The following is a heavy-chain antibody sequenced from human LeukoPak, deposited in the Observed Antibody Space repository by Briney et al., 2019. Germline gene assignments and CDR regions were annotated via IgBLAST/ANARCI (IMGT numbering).Heavy chain of an antibody. CDR3: ARGSPRMITFGGVIVTLSFDY. CDR1: GYTFTGYY. J-gene: IGHJ4*02. Sequence: ASVKVSCKASGYTFTGYYMHWVRQAPGQGLEWMGWINPNCGGTNYAQKFQGRVTMTRDTSISTAYMELSRLRSDDTAVYYCARGSPRMITFGGVIVTLSFDYWGQGTLVTVSS. CDR2: INPNCGGT. D-gene: IGHD3-16*02. V-gene: IGHV1-2*02.